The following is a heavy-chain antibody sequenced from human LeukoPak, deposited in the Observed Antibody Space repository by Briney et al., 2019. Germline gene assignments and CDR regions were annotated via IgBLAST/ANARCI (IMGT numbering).Heavy chain of an antibody. CDR1: GYTFTSYA. D-gene: IGHD3-3*01. Sequence: ASVKVSCKASGYTFTSYAISWVRQAPGQGLEWMGGIIPIFGTANYAQKFQGRVTITADESTSTAYMELSSLRSEDTAVYYCAFQLRRITMSEEDYWGQGTLVTVSS. CDR3: AFQLRRITMSEEDY. V-gene: IGHV1-69*13. CDR2: IIPIFGTA. J-gene: IGHJ4*02.